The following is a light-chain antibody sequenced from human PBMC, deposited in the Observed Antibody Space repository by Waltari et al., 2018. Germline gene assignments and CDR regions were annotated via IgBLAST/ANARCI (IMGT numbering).Light chain of an antibody. CDR1: SSNIGNND. J-gene: IGLJ3*02. V-gene: IGLV1-51*01. Sequence: QSVLTQPPSVSAAPGQRVTISCSGGSSNIGNNDVSWYQQFPGTSPKLLITENNKRPFGIPGRFSGSKSGTSATLGITGLQTGDEADYYCATWDSRLSVVVFGGGTKVTVL. CDR3: ATWDSRLSVVV. CDR2: ENN.